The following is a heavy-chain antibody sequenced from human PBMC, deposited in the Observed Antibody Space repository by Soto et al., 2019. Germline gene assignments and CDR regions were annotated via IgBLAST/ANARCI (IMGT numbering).Heavy chain of an antibody. CDR1: GFTFSSYS. D-gene: IGHD3-10*01. Sequence: PGGSLRLSCAASGFTFSSYSMNWVRQAPGKGLEWVSSISSSSSYIYYADSVKGRFTISRDNAKNSLYLQMNSLRAEDTAVYYCATYYYGSGTKFDPWGQGTLVTVSS. CDR2: ISSSSSYI. J-gene: IGHJ5*02. CDR3: ATYYYGSGTKFDP. V-gene: IGHV3-21*01.